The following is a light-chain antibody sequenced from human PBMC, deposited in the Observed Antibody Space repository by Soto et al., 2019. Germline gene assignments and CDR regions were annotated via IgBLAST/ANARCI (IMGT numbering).Light chain of an antibody. CDR3: QQYNSWPET. CDR1: QSVSSN. Sequence: EIVMTQSPATLSLSPGERATLSCRASQSVSSNLAWYQQKPGQAPRLFIYDASTRATGIPARFTGSGSGTEFTLTISSLKSEDFAVYYCQQYNSWPETFGQGTKVDIK. J-gene: IGKJ1*01. CDR2: DAS. V-gene: IGKV3-15*01.